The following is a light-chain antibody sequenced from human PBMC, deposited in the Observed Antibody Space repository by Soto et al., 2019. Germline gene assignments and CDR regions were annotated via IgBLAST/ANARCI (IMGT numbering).Light chain of an antibody. Sequence: QSVLTQPASVSGSPGQSITISCTGTSTDVGRYNYVSWYQQHPGKAPKLMVYDVSNRPSWVSNRFSGSKSGITASLTISGLQAEDEADYYCTSHTSDSTYVFGTGTKATVL. CDR3: TSHTSDSTYV. CDR2: DVS. J-gene: IGLJ1*01. CDR1: STDVGRYNY. V-gene: IGLV2-14*01.